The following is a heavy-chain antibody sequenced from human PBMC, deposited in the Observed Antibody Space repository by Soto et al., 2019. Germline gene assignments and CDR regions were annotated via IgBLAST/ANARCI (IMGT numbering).Heavy chain of an antibody. CDR1: GYTFTSYG. V-gene: IGHV1-18*01. J-gene: IGHJ4*02. Sequence: ASVKVSCKASGYTFTSYGISWVRQAPGQGLEWMGWISAYNGNTNYAQKLQGRVTMTTDTSTSTAYMELRSLRSDGTAVYYCARDKRGMSYYYDSSGYYPFDYWGQGTLVTVSS. D-gene: IGHD3-22*01. CDR3: ARDKRGMSYYYDSSGYYPFDY. CDR2: ISAYNGNT.